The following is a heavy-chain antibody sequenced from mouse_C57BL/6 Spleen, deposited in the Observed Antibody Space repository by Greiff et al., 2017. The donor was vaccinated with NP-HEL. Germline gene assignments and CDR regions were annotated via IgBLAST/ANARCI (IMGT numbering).Heavy chain of an antibody. CDR3: ARWDYYGSSYFDY. CDR1: GFTFTDYY. CDR2: IRNKANGYTT. V-gene: IGHV7-3*01. J-gene: IGHJ2*01. D-gene: IGHD1-1*01. Sequence: DVHLVESGGGLVQPGGSLSLSCAASGFTFTDYYMSWVRQPPGKALEWLGFIRNKANGYTTEYSASVKGRFTISRDNSQSILYLQMNALRAEDSATYYCARWDYYGSSYFDYWGQGTTLTVSS.